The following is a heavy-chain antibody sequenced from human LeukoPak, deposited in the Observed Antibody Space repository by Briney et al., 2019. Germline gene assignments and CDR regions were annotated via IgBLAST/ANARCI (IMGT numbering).Heavy chain of an antibody. V-gene: IGHV3-7*03. CDR1: RFTFSSYW. Sequence: GGSLRLSCAASRFTFSSYWMSWVRQAPGKGLEWVANIKQDGSEKYYVDSVKGRFTISRDNAKNSLYLQMNSLGAEDTAVYYCARHQSGSYYYYGMDVWGQGTTVTVSS. CDR3: ARHQSGSYYYYGMDV. J-gene: IGHJ6*02. CDR2: IKQDGSEK. D-gene: IGHD1-26*01.